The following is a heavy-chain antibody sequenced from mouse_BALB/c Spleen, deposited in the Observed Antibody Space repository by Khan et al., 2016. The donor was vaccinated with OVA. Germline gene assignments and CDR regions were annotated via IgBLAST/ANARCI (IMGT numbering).Heavy chain of an antibody. Sequence: VELVESGPGLVAPSQSLSITCTISGFSLTNYGVHWVRQPPGKGLEWLVVIWSDGSATYNSGLQSRLSITKDNSRNQVFLKMNSLQTDDTAMYYCARQPYYHYCIMDYWGQGTSVTVSS. D-gene: IGHD2-10*01. J-gene: IGHJ4*01. CDR2: IWSDGSA. CDR1: GFSLTNYG. CDR3: ARQPYYHYCIMDY. V-gene: IGHV2-6-1*01.